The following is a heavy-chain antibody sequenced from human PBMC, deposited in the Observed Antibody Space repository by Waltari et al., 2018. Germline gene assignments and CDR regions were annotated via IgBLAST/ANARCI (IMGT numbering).Heavy chain of an antibody. V-gene: IGHV1-46*01. CDR2: INPIGGST. CDR1: GYTFTSYY. CDR3: ARDRCSSTSCYANYFDY. Sequence: QVQLVESGGGVVQPGASVKVSCKTSGYTFTSYYMHWVRQAPGQGLEWMGIINPIGGSTSYAQKFQGRVTMTRDTSTSTVYMELSSLRSEDTAVYYCARDRCSSTSCYANYFDYWGQGTLVTVSS. J-gene: IGHJ4*02. D-gene: IGHD2-2*01.